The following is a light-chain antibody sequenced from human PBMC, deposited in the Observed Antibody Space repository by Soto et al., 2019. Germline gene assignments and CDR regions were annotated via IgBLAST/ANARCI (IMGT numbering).Light chain of an antibody. Sequence: EIVLTQSPGTLSLSPGERATLSCRASQSVSNSNLAWYQQKPGKAPRRLIYRASSRATGIPDRCSGSRSGTDITVTTSTLELEDFAVYYGQHYDNSPWNFDLGTQVEVK. CDR2: RAS. J-gene: IGKJ1*01. CDR1: QSVSNSN. CDR3: QHYDNSPWN. V-gene: IGKV3-20*01.